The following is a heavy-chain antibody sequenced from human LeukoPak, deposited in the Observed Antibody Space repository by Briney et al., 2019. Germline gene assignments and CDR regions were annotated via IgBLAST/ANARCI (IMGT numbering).Heavy chain of an antibody. V-gene: IGHV3-30*02. Sequence: GGSLRLSCAASGFTFSSYGMHWVRQAPGKGLEWVAFIRYDGSNKYYADSVKGRFTISRDNSKNTLYLQMNSLRAEDTAAYYCAKDLRPKDYIVLMVYAIGFWGQGTLVTVSS. CDR3: AKDLRPKDYIVLMVYAIGF. J-gene: IGHJ4*02. D-gene: IGHD2-8*01. CDR1: GFTFSSYG. CDR2: IRYDGSNK.